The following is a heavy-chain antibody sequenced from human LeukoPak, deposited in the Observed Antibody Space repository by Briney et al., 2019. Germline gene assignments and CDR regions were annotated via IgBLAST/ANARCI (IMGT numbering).Heavy chain of an antibody. J-gene: IGHJ4*02. D-gene: IGHD3-22*01. CDR3: ARGAEYYYDSSGGRYFDY. Sequence: GASVKVSCKASGGTFSSYAISWVRQAPGQGLEWMGGIIPIFGTANYAQKFQGRVTITADESTSTAYMELSSLRSEDTAVYYCARGAEYYYDSSGGRYFDYWGQGTLVTVSS. V-gene: IGHV1-69*13. CDR1: GGTFSSYA. CDR2: IIPIFGTA.